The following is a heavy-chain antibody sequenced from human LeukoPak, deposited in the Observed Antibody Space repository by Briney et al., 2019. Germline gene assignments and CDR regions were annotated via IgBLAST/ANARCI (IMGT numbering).Heavy chain of an antibody. Sequence: GGSLGLFCAGSGFTFSSYAMSWVRQAPGQGLEWVSVISDSGDYTSYADSVRGRFTISRDNSRNTLYLQMISLRPEDTAVYYCAKDTSIGKYCTNGVCTPFDYWGQGTLVTVSS. CDR3: AKDTSIGKYCTNGVCTPFDY. CDR1: GFTFSSYA. D-gene: IGHD2-8*01. CDR2: ISDSGDYT. V-gene: IGHV3-23*01. J-gene: IGHJ4*02.